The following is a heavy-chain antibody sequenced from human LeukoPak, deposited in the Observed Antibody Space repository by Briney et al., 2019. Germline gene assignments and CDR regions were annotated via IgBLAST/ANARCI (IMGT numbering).Heavy chain of an antibody. CDR3: ARRYYYGSGSTN. CDR1: GGSFSGYY. CDR2: INHSGST. J-gene: IGHJ4*02. V-gene: IGHV4-34*01. Sequence: SETLSLTCDVYGGSFSGYYWSWIRQPPGKGLEWIGEINHSGSTNYNPSLKSRVTISVDTSKNQFSLKLSSVTAADTAVYYCARRYYYGSGSTNWGQGTLVTVSS. D-gene: IGHD3-10*01.